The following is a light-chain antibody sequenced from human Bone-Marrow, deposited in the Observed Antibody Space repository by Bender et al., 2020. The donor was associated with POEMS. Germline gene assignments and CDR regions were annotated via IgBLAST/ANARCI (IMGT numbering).Light chain of an antibody. CDR2: NNS. CDR3: ATWDDSLNGWV. V-gene: IGLV1-44*01. CDR1: SSKFGSYP. J-gene: IGLJ3*02. Sequence: QSVLTQPPSASGTPGQRVTISCSGSSSKFGSYPVNWYQQLPGAAPKLVIFNNSQRPSGVPDRFSGSNSGTSASLAISGLVSDDEAAFYCATWDDSLNGWVFGGGTKLTVL.